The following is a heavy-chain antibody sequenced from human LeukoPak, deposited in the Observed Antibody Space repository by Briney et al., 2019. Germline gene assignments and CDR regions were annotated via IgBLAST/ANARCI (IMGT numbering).Heavy chain of an antibody. CDR3: ARGGSNWYSGMDV. D-gene: IGHD6-13*01. CDR1: GFTFSSYG. V-gene: IGHV3-33*01. Sequence: GGSLRLSCAASGFTFSSYGMHWVRQAPGKGLEGVAVIWYEGSNTYYGDSVKGRFTISRDNSKNTLYLQMNSLRVEDTAVYYCARGGSNWYSGMDVWGQGTTVTVSS. J-gene: IGHJ6*02. CDR2: IWYEGSNT.